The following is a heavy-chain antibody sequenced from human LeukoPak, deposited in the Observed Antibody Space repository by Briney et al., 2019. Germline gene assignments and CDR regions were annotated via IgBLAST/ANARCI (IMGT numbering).Heavy chain of an antibody. CDR3: AKDSKMSYYGSGSHYDY. CDR1: GNTFSNYF. Sequence: GGSLRLSCAASGNTFSNYFMSWVRQAPGKGLEWVSAIGPSGGNTYYADSVKGRFTISRDNSKNTLYLQMTSLRAEETAVYYCAKDSKMSYYGSGSHYDYWGQGTLVTVSS. V-gene: IGHV3-23*01. J-gene: IGHJ4*02. D-gene: IGHD3-10*01. CDR2: IGPSGGNT.